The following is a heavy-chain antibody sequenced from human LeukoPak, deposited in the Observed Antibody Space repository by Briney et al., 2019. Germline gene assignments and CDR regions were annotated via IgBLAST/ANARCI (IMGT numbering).Heavy chain of an antibody. CDR3: ARGYCSSTSCHIMDV. V-gene: IGHV1-8*01. J-gene: IGHJ6*02. CDR1: GYTFTSYD. D-gene: IGHD2-2*01. CDR2: MNPNSGNT. Sequence: ASVKVSCKASGYTFTSYDINWVRQATGQGLEWMGWMNPNSGNTGYAQKFQGRLTMTRNTSISTAYMELSSLRSEDTAVYYCARGYCSSTSCHIMDVWGQGTTVTVSS.